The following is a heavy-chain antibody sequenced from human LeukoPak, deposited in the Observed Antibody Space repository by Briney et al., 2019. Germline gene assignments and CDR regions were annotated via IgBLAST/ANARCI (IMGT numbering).Heavy chain of an antibody. J-gene: IGHJ4*02. CDR2: MNPNSGNT. V-gene: IGHV1-8*01. CDR1: GYTFTSYD. D-gene: IGHD6-19*01. CDR3: ARDDEYSSGWYGIDY. Sequence: ASVKVSCKASGYTFTSYDINWVRQATGQGLEWMGWMNPNSGNTGYAQKLQGRVTMTTDTSTSTAYMELRSLRSDDTAVYYCARDDEYSSGWYGIDYWGQGTLVTVSS.